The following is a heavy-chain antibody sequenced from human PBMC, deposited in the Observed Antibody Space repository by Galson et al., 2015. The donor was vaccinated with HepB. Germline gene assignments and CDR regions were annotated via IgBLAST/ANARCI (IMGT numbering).Heavy chain of an antibody. CDR2: IRSKAYGGTT. V-gene: IGHV3-49*04. J-gene: IGHJ6*02. CDR3: TQQVVINFRLGNYYYYGMDV. D-gene: IGHD3-22*01. CDR1: GFTFGDYA. Sequence: SLRLSCAASGFTFGDYAMSWVRQAPGKGLEWVGFIRSKAYGGTTEYAASVKGRFTISRDDSKSIAYLQMNSLKTEDTAVYYCTQQVVINFRLGNYYYYGMDVWGQGTTVTVSS.